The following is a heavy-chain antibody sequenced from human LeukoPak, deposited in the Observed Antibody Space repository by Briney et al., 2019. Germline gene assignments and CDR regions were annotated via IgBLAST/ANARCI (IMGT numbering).Heavy chain of an antibody. J-gene: IGHJ5*02. V-gene: IGHV1-2*02. CDR3: ATSXSVTHTRDP. CDR1: GYGFSDVY. CDR2: INPHSGAT. D-gene: IGHD5/OR15-5a*01. Sequence: ASVKVSCKASGYGFSDVYFNWVRQAPGQGLEWMGWINPHSGATNYAQRFQGRVSMDASIDTAYMELSRLTSDDTAVYYCATSXSVTHTRDPWGQGTLVTVSS.